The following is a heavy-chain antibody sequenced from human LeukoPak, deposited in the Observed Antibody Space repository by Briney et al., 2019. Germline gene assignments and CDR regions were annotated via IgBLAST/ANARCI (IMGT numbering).Heavy chain of an antibody. CDR1: GGSVSRYY. J-gene: IGHJ4*02. CDR3: ARARGYSGYGDY. CDR2: IYYSGSI. D-gene: IGHD5-12*01. V-gene: IGHV4-59*02. Sequence: SETLSLTCTVSGGSVSRYYWSWIRQPPGEGLEWIGYIYYSGSIAYNPSLKSRVTISIDTSKNHFSLKLSSVTAADTAVYYCARARGYSGYGDYWGQGTLVTVSS.